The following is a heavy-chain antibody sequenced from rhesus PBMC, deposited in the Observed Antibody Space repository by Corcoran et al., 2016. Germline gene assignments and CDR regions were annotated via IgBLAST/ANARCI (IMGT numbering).Heavy chain of an antibody. Sequence: EVQLVESGGGLVQPGGSLRLSCAASGFAFGDYGMHWVRQAPGKGLEWASSISNTGKTIYEAAAGKGRFTVTRDNAKNSLSLQINSLRADDTAVYYCTRVQWVQSPFDYWGQGVLVTVSS. J-gene: IGHJ4*01. D-gene: IGHD5-24*01. CDR2: ISNTGKTI. V-gene: IGHV3-7*01. CDR1: GFAFGDYG. CDR3: TRVQWVQSPFDY.